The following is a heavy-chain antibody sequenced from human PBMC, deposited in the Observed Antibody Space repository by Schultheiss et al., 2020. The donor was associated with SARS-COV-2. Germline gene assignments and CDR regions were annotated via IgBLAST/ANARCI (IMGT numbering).Heavy chain of an antibody. CDR2: ISSSSSYI. CDR3: TRPSVVPAAMGY. Sequence: GGSLRLSCAASGFTFSSYSMNWVRQAPGKGLEWVSSISSSSSYIYYADSLKGRFTISRDNAKNSLYLQMNSLRAEDTAVYYCTRPSVVPAAMGYWGQGTLVTVSS. J-gene: IGHJ4*02. CDR1: GFTFSSYS. V-gene: IGHV3-21*01. D-gene: IGHD2-2*01.